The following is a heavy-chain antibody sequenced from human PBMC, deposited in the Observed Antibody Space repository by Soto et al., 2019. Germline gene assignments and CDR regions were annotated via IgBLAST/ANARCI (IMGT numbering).Heavy chain of an antibody. Sequence: GGSLRLSCAASGFTFSSYGMHWVRQAPGKGLEWVAVIWYDGSNKYYADSVKGRFTISRDNSKNTLYLQMNSLRAEDTAVYYCARRMKLRPTYYYDSSGYPPQLDAFDIWGQGTMVTVSS. CDR3: ARRMKLRPTYYYDSSGYPPQLDAFDI. V-gene: IGHV3-33*01. J-gene: IGHJ3*02. CDR2: IWYDGSNK. D-gene: IGHD3-22*01. CDR1: GFTFSSYG.